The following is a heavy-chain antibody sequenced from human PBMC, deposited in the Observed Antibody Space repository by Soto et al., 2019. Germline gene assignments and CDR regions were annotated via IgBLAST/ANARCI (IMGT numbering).Heavy chain of an antibody. CDR3: ARGLVWWLPEAYYYYGMDV. D-gene: IGHD5-12*01. CDR2: ISYDGSNK. CDR1: GFTFSSYA. Sequence: PGGSLRLSCAASGFTFSSYAMHWVRQAPGKGLEWVAVISYDGSNKYYADSVKGRFTISRDNSKNTLYLQMNSLRAEDTAVYYCARGLVWWLPEAYYYYGMDVWGQGTTVTVSS. V-gene: IGHV3-30-3*01. J-gene: IGHJ6*02.